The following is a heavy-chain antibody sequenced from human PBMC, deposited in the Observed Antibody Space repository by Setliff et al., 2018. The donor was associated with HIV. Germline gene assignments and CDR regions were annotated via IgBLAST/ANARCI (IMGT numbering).Heavy chain of an antibody. CDR1: GASISTYH. CDR3: ARDRGSYNFWSGLARGDNWFDP. D-gene: IGHD3-3*01. CDR2: IFYSGSS. V-gene: IGHV4-59*01. Sequence: SETLSLTCTVSGASISTYHWSWIRQPPGKGLEWIGYIFYSGSSNYNPSLKSRVTMSVDTSKNQFSLSLTSVTAADTAVYYCARDRGSYNFWSGLARGDNWFDPWGQGTLVTVS. J-gene: IGHJ5*02.